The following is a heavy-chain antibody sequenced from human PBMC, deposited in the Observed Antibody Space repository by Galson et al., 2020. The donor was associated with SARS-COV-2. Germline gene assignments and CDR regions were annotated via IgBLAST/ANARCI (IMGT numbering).Heavy chain of an antibody. Sequence: SVKVSCKASGGTFSSYAISWVRQAPGQGLEWMGGIFPIFGAANYAQNFQGRVTITADESTSTAYMELSSLRSEDTAVYYCARGRTYYYGSGIYYSNYYYYSMDVWGQGTTVTVSS. CDR1: GGTFSSYA. V-gene: IGHV1-69*13. J-gene: IGHJ6*02. CDR2: IFPIFGAA. CDR3: ARGRTYYYGSGIYYSNYYYYSMDV. D-gene: IGHD3-10*01.